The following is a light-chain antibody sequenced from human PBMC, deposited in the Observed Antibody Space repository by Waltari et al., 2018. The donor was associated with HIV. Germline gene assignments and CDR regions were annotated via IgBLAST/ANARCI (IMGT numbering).Light chain of an antibody. CDR1: QSVNSNS. J-gene: IGKJ2*01. Sequence: PDTLSLSPGEGAVLSCRASQSVNSNSLAWYQQKPGQAPRLLIFAASSRATGIPDRFSGSGSGTDFTLAISGLKPEDFATYYCQQYGSSPQTFGQGTKLEIK. V-gene: IGKV3-20*01. CDR3: QQYGSSPQT. CDR2: AAS.